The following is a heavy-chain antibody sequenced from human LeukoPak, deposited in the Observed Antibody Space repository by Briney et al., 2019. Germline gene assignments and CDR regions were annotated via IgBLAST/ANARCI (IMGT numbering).Heavy chain of an antibody. V-gene: IGHV3-11*05. J-gene: IGHJ4*02. Sequence: PGGSLRLSCAASGFMFSDCFMSWIRQAPGKELEWMSYISSNSKYTKYADSVKGRFTISRDNAKKSLYLQMNSLRAEDTAVYYCARDNGNKYYFDYWGQGTLVTVSS. CDR1: GFMFSDCF. CDR3: ARDNGNKYYFDY. D-gene: IGHD2-8*01. CDR2: ISSNSKYT.